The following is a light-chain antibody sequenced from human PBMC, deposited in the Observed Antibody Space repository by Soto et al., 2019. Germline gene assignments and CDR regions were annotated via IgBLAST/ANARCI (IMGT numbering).Light chain of an antibody. J-gene: IGKJ4*01. Sequence: EIVLTQSRATLSVSQGERAILSGRASQSGSRNSAWDQHKPGQAPRLLIYGASTRATGVPARFSGSGSGTDFTLTITRLEPEDFAVYYCQQYASSPVLTFGGGTKVDIK. CDR1: QSGSRN. CDR2: GAS. CDR3: QQYASSPVLT. V-gene: IGKV3-15*01.